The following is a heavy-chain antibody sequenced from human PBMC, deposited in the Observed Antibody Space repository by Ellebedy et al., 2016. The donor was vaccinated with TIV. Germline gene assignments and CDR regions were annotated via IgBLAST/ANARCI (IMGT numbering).Heavy chain of an antibody. Sequence: GGSLRLXXAASGFTFSSYAMHWVRQAPGKGLEWVAVISYDGSNKYYADSVKGRFTISRDNSKNTLYLQMNSLRAEDTAVYYCAKTSGYEGEDYWGQGTLVTVSS. CDR3: AKTSGYEGEDY. CDR1: GFTFSSYA. V-gene: IGHV3-30-3*01. D-gene: IGHD5-12*01. J-gene: IGHJ4*02. CDR2: ISYDGSNK.